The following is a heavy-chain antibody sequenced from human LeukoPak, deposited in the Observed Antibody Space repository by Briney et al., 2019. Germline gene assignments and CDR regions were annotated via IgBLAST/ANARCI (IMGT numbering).Heavy chain of an antibody. CDR3: AKGHLAVAS. CDR2: ISGSGDST. J-gene: IGHJ5*02. Sequence: PGGSLRLSCAASGFTFKSYAMSVVRQAPGKGLEWVSGISGSGDSTYYADSVKGRFTISRDNSKNTLYLQMNSLRAEDTALYYCAKGHLAVASWGQGSLVTVSS. V-gene: IGHV3-23*01. CDR1: GFTFKSYA. D-gene: IGHD6-19*01.